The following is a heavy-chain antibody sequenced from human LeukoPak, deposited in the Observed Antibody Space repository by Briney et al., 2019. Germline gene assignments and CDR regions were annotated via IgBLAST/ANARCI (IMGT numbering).Heavy chain of an antibody. D-gene: IGHD3-22*01. CDR2: ISRSSNYK. Sequence: GGSLRLSCAASGFTFSSYSMNWVRQAPGKGLEWVSSISRSSNYKYYADSVKGRFTISRDNAKNSLYLQMNSLRAEDTALYYCASSRYDSSGYYGIIGYWGQGTLVTVS. J-gene: IGHJ4*02. CDR3: ASSRYDSSGYYGIIGY. CDR1: GFTFSSYS. V-gene: IGHV3-21*01.